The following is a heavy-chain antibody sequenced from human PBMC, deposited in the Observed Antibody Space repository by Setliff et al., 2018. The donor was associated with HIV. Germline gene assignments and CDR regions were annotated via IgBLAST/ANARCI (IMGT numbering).Heavy chain of an antibody. CDR2: IYSTGST. CDR1: GASITSHY. Sequence: LETLSLTCTVSGASITSHYWSWIRQSPGRELEWIGYIYSTGSTNYNPSLQSRVSISMDASKNKFSLKVTSVTSADTAVYYCAKGAGFYGDYTFDYWGQGNLVTVSS. V-gene: IGHV4-59*11. D-gene: IGHD4-17*01. CDR3: AKGAGFYGDYTFDY. J-gene: IGHJ4*02.